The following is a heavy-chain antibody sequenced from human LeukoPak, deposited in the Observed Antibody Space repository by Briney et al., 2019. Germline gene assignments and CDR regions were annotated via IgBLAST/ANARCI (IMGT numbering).Heavy chain of an antibody. CDR1: GGSISSYH. CDR3: AKHGRPDCTSDRCFSWFDS. V-gene: IGHV4-4*09. CDR2: MYISGTT. D-gene: IGHD2-21*01. J-gene: IGHJ5*01. Sequence: PSETLSLTCSVSGGSISSYHWSWIRQTPGKGLEWIGFMYISGTTNYNPSFKSRVTTSVEPSKNQLSLHLNAVPAADGPVYFCAKHGRPDCTSDRCFSWFDSWGQGTVVTVSS.